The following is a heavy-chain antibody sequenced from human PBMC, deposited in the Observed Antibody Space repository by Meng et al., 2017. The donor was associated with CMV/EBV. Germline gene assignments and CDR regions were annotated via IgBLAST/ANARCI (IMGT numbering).Heavy chain of an antibody. CDR2: IKQDGSEK. V-gene: IGHV3-7*01. CDR3: ARDRRVVVIATHAYYYYGMDV. CDR1: GFTFSSYW. J-gene: IGHJ6*02. Sequence: GESLKISCAASGFTFSSYWMSWVRQAPGKGLEWVANIKQDGSEKYYVDSVKGRFTISRDNAKNSLYLQMNSLRAEDTAVYYCARDRRVVVIATHAYYYYGMDVWGQGTTVTVSS. D-gene: IGHD2-21*01.